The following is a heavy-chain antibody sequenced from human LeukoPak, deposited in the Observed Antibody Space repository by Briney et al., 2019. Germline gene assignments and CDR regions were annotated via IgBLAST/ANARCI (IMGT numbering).Heavy chain of an antibody. J-gene: IGHJ5*02. D-gene: IGHD2-8*01. CDR2: IYFTGST. V-gene: IGHV4-59*12. Sequence: SETLSLTCTVPGGSISSYYWSWIRQPPGKGREWIGYIYFTGSTNYNPSLKSRVTMPVDTSNNQFSLKLSSVTAADTAVYYCARRYCTDGVCYLVSWGQGTLVTVSS. CDR1: GGSISSYY. CDR3: ARRYCTDGVCYLVS.